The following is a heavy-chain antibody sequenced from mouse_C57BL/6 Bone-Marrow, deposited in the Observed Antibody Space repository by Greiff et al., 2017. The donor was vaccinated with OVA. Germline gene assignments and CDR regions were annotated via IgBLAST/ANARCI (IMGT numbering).Heavy chain of an antibody. CDR3: TNCDWYFDV. CDR2: IDPENGDT. V-gene: IGHV14-4*01. J-gene: IGHJ1*03. Sequence: VQLQQSGAELVRPGASVKLSCTASGFNIKDDYMHWVKQRPEQGLEWIGWIDPENGDTEYASKFQDKATITADTSSNTAYLQLSSLTSEDTAVYYCTNCDWYFDVWGTGTTVTVSS. CDR1: GFNIKDDY.